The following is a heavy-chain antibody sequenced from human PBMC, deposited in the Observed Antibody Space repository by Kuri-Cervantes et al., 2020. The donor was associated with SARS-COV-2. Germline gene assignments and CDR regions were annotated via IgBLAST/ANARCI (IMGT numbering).Heavy chain of an antibody. CDR1: GGSISSSSYY. V-gene: IGHV4-39*01. CDR2: IYYSGST. CDR3: ARRGLRYYGSGSLTTFDY. D-gene: IGHD3-10*01. J-gene: IGHJ4*02. Sequence: GSLRLSCTVSGGSISSSSYYWGWIRQPPGKGLEWIGSIYYSGSTYYNPSLKSRVTISVDTSKNQFSLKLSSVTAADTAVYYCARRGLRYYGSGSLTTFDYWGQGTLVTVSS.